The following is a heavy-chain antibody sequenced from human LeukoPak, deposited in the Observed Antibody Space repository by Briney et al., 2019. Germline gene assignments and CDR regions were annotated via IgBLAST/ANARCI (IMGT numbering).Heavy chain of an antibody. CDR3: ARRYDSSGYSFDY. CDR2: INPNSGGT. D-gene: IGHD3-22*01. V-gene: IGHV1-2*02. CDR1: GYTFTGYY. J-gene: IGHJ4*02. Sequence: ASVKVSCKASGYTFTGYYMHWVRQAPGQGLEWMGWINPNSGGTNYAQKFQGRVTMTRDTSISTAYMELSRLRSDDTAVYYCARRYDSSGYSFDYWGQGTLVTVSS.